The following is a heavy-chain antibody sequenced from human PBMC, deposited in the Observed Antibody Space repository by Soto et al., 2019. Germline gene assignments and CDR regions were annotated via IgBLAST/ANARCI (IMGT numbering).Heavy chain of an antibody. Sequence: QVQLVQSGAEVKKPGSSVKVSCKASGGTFSSYTISWVRQAPGQGLEWMGRIIPILGIANYAQKFQGRVTITADKSTSTAYMELSSLRSEDTAVYYCAREEKVRGLITRYWYFDLWGRGTLVTVSS. CDR1: GGTFSSYT. J-gene: IGHJ2*01. CDR3: AREEKVRGLITRYWYFDL. D-gene: IGHD3-10*01. V-gene: IGHV1-69*08. CDR2: IIPILGIA.